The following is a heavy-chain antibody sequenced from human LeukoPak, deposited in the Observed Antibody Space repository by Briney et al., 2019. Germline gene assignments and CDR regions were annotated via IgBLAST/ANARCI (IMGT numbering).Heavy chain of an antibody. D-gene: IGHD3-10*01. Sequence: GGSLRLSCAASGFTFSNAWMSWVRQAPGKGLEWVGRIKSKTDGGTTDCAAPVKGRFTISRDDSKNTLYLQVNSLKTEDTAVYYCSTLGYYGSGSYAPWGQGTLVTVSS. CDR1: GFTFSNAW. CDR2: IKSKTDGGTT. V-gene: IGHV3-15*01. J-gene: IGHJ5*02. CDR3: STLGYYGSGSYAP.